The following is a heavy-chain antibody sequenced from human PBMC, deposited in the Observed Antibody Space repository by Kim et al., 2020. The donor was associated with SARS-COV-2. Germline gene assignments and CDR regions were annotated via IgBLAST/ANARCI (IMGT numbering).Heavy chain of an antibody. J-gene: IGHJ5*02. CDR3: ARVAKGIAASVPLWFDP. CDR1: GGSISSSNW. V-gene: IGHV4-4*02. D-gene: IGHD6-13*01. CDR2: IYHSGST. Sequence: SETLSLTCAVSGGSISSSNWWSWVRQPPGKGLEWIGEIYHSGSTNYNPSLKSRVTISVDKSKNQFSLKLSSVTAADTAVYYCARVAKGIAASVPLWFDPWGQGTLVTVSS.